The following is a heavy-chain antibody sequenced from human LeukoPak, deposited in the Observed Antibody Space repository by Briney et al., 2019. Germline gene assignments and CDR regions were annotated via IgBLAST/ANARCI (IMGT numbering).Heavy chain of an antibody. CDR1: GYKFTSYG. V-gene: IGHV1-18*01. Sequence: ASVKVSCKTSGYKFTSYGIIWVRQAPGQGLEWMGRISGYDGNAEYVEKFQGRVTMTTDTSTNTGYMEVRSLRSDDTAVYYCARDQWEPHFDYWGQGTLVIVSS. D-gene: IGHD1-26*01. CDR2: ISGYDGNA. CDR3: ARDQWEPHFDY. J-gene: IGHJ4*02.